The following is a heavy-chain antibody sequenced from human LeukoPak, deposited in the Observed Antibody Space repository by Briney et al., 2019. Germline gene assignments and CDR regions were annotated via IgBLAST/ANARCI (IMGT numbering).Heavy chain of an antibody. Sequence: SETLSLTCTVSGGSTSSYDCSSIRHPPGPRHEWIGYIYYSGSTHYNPSLKSRVTISVDTSKNQFSLKLSSVTAADTAVFFFPAEDGIRDRISYFDYWGQGTLVTVSS. V-gene: IGHV4-59*01. CDR2: IYYSGST. J-gene: IGHJ4*02. CDR3: PAEDGIRDRISYFDY. CDR1: GGSTSSYD. D-gene: IGHD6-13*01.